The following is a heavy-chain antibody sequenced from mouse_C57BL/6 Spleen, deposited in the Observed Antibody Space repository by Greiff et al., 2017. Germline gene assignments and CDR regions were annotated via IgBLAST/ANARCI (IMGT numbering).Heavy chain of an antibody. CDR3: ARGPDYYGSSGYYFDY. V-gene: IGHV1-80*01. CDR2: IYPGDGDT. CDR1: GYAFSSYW. Sequence: QVQLQQSGAELVKPGASVKISCKASGYAFSSYWMNWVKQRPGKGLAWFGQIYPGDGDTNYNGKFKGKATLTADKSSSTAYMQLSSLTSEDSAVYFCARGPDYYGSSGYYFDYWGQGTTLTVSS. J-gene: IGHJ2*01. D-gene: IGHD1-1*01.